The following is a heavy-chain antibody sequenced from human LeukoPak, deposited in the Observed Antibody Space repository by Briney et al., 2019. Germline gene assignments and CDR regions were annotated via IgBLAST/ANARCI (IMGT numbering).Heavy chain of an antibody. J-gene: IGHJ4*02. Sequence: GGSLRLSCAASGFTFSSYAMTWVRQAPGKGLEWASAISDSGGSTYYADSVKGRFTISRDNSKNTLYLQMNSLRAEDTAVYYCARENPAYYYDSSGYDYFDYWGQGTLVTVSS. V-gene: IGHV3-23*01. CDR1: GFTFSSYA. CDR3: ARENPAYYYDSSGYDYFDY. CDR2: ISDSGGST. D-gene: IGHD3-22*01.